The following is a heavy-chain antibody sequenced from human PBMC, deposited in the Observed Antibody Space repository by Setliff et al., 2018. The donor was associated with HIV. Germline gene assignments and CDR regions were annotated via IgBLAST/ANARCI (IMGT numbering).Heavy chain of an antibody. Sequence: PGGSLRLSCAGSGFTFNTCAMNWVRQAPGKGLEWVSYISGSSTTIYYADSVKGRFTISRDNAKNSLFLQMNTLRAEDTAVYYCARDQWVGATADYYYYMDVWGKGTTVTVSS. J-gene: IGHJ6*03. CDR3: ARDQWVGATADYYYYMDV. CDR2: ISGSSTTI. D-gene: IGHD1-26*01. V-gene: IGHV3-48*04. CDR1: GFTFNTCA.